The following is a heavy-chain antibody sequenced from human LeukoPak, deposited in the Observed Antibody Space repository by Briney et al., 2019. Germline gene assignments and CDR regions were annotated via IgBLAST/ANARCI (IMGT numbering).Heavy chain of an antibody. CDR1: GFTFSDYY. J-gene: IGHJ4*02. CDR3: ASTRGLRYFDWAPDY. CDR2: ISSSSSYT. D-gene: IGHD3-9*01. Sequence: PGGSLRLSCAASGFTFSDYYMSWIRQAPGKGLEWVSYISSSSSYTNYADSVKGRFTISRDNAKNSLYLQMNSLRAEDTAVYYCASTRGLRYFDWAPDYWGQGTLVTVSS. V-gene: IGHV3-11*03.